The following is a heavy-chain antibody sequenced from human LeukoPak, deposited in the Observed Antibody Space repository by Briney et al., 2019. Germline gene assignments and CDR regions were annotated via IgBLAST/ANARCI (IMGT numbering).Heavy chain of an antibody. CDR2: ISAYNGNT. D-gene: IGHD2-2*01. J-gene: IGHJ4*02. CDR1: GYTFTSYG. V-gene: IGHV1-18*01. CDR3: ARTDEDIVVVPAAD. Sequence: GASVKVSCKASGYTFTSYGISWVRQAPGQGLEWMGWISAYNGNTNYAQKLQGRVTMTTDTSTSTAYMELRSLRSDDTAVYYCARTDEDIVVVPAADWGQGTLVTVSS.